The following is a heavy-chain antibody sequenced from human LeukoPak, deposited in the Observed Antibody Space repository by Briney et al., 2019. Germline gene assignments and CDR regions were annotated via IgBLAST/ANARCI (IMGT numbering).Heavy chain of an antibody. CDR1: GFTFSSYA. Sequence: GGSLRLSCAASGFTFSSYAMSWVRQAPGKGLEWVSGISGSGGSTYYADSVKGRFTISRDNSKNTLYLQMNSLRAEDTAVFYCAAGGDYPHFDYWGQGTLVTVSS. D-gene: IGHD4-17*01. V-gene: IGHV3-23*01. CDR3: AAGGDYPHFDY. CDR2: ISGSGGST. J-gene: IGHJ4*02.